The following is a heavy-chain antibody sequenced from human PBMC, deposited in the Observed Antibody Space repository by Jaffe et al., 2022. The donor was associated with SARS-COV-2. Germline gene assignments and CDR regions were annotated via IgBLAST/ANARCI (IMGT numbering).Heavy chain of an antibody. CDR1: GGSISSGSYY. J-gene: IGHJ5*02. D-gene: IGHD3-22*01. CDR3: ARDRGMIVVANNWFDP. V-gene: IGHV4-61*02. Sequence: QVQLQESGPGLVKPSQTLSLTCTVSGGSISSGSYYWSWIRQPAGKGLEWIGRIYTSGSTNYNPSLKSRVTISVDTSKNQFSLKLSSVTAADTAVYYCARDRGMIVVANNWFDPWGQGTLVTVSS. CDR2: IYTSGST.